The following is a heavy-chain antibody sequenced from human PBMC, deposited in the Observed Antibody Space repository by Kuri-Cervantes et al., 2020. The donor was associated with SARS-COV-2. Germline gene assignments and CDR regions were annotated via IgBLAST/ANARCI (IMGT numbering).Heavy chain of an antibody. Sequence: GESLKISCAASGFTFSSYAMHWVRQAPGKGLGWVAVISYDGSNKYYADSVKGRFTISRDNAKNTLYLQMNSLRAEDTAVYYCARVEWYNWNLFDAFDIWGQGTMVTVSS. V-gene: IGHV3-30-3*01. J-gene: IGHJ3*02. CDR3: ARVEWYNWNLFDAFDI. CDR1: GFTFSSYA. D-gene: IGHD1-20*01. CDR2: ISYDGSNK.